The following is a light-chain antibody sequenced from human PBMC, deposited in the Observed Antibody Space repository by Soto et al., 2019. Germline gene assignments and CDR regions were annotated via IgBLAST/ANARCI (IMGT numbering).Light chain of an antibody. CDR3: AAWDDSLNGYV. Sequence: QPVLTQPPSASGTPGQRVTISCSGGSSNIGTNTVNWYQQLPGTAPKLLIYVDSQRPSGVPDRFSGSKSGTSASLAISGLQSEDESDYYCAAWDDSLNGYVFGTGTKLTVL. CDR2: VDS. V-gene: IGLV1-44*01. CDR1: SSNIGTNT. J-gene: IGLJ1*01.